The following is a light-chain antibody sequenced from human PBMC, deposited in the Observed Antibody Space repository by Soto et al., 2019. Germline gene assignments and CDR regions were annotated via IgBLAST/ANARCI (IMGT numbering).Light chain of an antibody. CDR2: DAS. Sequence: DIQMTQSPSSLSASVGDRVIITCRASQSISSYVNWYQQKPGKAPKLLIYDASSLESGVPSAFSGSGSGTEFTLTISSLQPDDFATYYCQQYSAYPYTFGQGTKVDIK. V-gene: IGKV1-5*01. J-gene: IGKJ2*01. CDR1: QSISSY. CDR3: QQYSAYPYT.